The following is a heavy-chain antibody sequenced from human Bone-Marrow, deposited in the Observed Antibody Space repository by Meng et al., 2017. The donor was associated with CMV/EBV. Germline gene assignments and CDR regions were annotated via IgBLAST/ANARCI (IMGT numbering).Heavy chain of an antibody. V-gene: IGHV1-2*02. J-gene: IGHJ4*02. D-gene: IGHD3-10*01. CDR1: GYIFTDYY. CDR3: ARDLGAGVKPTLAVDY. Sequence: ASVKVSCKASGYIFTDYYMHWVRQAPGQGLEWMGWINPNSGGTNYAQKFQGRVTMTRDTSISTAYMELSRLRSDDTAVYYCARDLGAGVKPTLAVDYWGQGTLVTVSS. CDR2: INPNSGGT.